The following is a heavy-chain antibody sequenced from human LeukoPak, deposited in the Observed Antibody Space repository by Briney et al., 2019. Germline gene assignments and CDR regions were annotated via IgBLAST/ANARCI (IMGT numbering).Heavy chain of an antibody. D-gene: IGHD6-19*01. CDR2: VSYDGSNK. CDR3: ARDGGSAVAGSIDY. CDR1: GFNFRYYG. J-gene: IGHJ4*02. V-gene: IGHV3-30*03. Sequence: GRSLRLSCAASGFNFRYYGMNWVRQAPGKGLEWVAVVSYDGSNKYYADSVKGRFTISRDNSKNTLFLQMNSLRPEDTAVYYCARDGGSAVAGSIDYWGQETLVIVSS.